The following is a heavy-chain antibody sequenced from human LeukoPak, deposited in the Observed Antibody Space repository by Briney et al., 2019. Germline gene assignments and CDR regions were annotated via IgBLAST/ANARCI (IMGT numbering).Heavy chain of an antibody. CDR1: GGSISSGSYY. CDR3: AREVWFGEFYYYYYYMDV. CDR2: IYTSGST. D-gene: IGHD3-10*01. J-gene: IGHJ6*03. Sequence: PSETLSLTCTVSGGSISSGSYYWSWIRQPAGKGLEWIGRIYTSGSTNYNPSLKSRVTISVDTSKNQFSLKLSSVTAADTAVYYCAREVWFGEFYYYYYYMDVWGKGTTVTNSS. V-gene: IGHV4-61*02.